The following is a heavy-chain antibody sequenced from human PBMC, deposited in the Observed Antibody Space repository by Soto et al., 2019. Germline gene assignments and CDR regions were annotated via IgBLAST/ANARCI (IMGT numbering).Heavy chain of an antibody. CDR1: GFTFSSYA. Sequence: PGGSLRLSCAASGFTFSSYAMSWVRQAPGKGLEWVSSVSGSGGSTYYADSVKGRFTISRDNSKSTLYLQMNSLRAEDTAVYYCARDHREHCSGGSCYSTGGYWGQGTLVTVSS. CDR2: VSGSGGST. J-gene: IGHJ4*02. V-gene: IGHV3-23*01. D-gene: IGHD2-15*01. CDR3: ARDHREHCSGGSCYSTGGY.